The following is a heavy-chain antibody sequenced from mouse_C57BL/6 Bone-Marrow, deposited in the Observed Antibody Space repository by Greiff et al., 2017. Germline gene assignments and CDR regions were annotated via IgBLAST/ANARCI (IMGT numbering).Heavy chain of an antibody. V-gene: IGHV5-4*01. CDR2: ISDGGSYN. J-gene: IGHJ3*01. CDR3: ARDRDYYGSSLFAY. D-gene: IGHD1-1*01. Sequence: EVNVVESGGGLVKPGGSLKLSCAASGFTFSSYAMSWVRQTPEKRLEWVATISDGGSYNYYPDNVKGRFTITRDNAKNNLYLPMSHLKSEDTAMYYSARDRDYYGSSLFAYGGRGTLVTVSA. CDR1: GFTFSSYA.